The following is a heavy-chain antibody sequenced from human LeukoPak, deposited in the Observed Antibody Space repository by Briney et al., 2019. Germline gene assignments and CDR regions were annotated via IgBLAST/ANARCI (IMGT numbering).Heavy chain of an antibody. J-gene: IGHJ4*02. V-gene: IGHV4-59*01. CDR2: IYYSGST. CDR3: ARIVPSTTVTTYYFDY. CDR1: GGSISSYY. D-gene: IGHD4-17*01. Sequence: SETLSLTCTVSGGSISSYYWSWIRQPPGKGLEWIGYIYYSGSTNYNPSLKSRVTISVDTSKNQFSLKLSSVTAADTAVYYCARIVPSTTVTTYYFDYWGQGTLVTVSS.